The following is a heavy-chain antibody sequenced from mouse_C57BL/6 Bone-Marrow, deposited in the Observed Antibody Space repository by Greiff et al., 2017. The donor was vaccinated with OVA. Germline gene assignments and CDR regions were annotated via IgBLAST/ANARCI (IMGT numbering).Heavy chain of an antibody. J-gene: IGHJ4*01. CDR3: ARDRLYCGSSLYYAMDY. CDR2: ISSGSSTI. V-gene: IGHV5-17*01. D-gene: IGHD1-1*01. Sequence: DVKLVESGGGLVKPGGSLKLSCAASGFTFSDYGMHWVRQAPEKGLEWVAYISSGSSTIYYADTVKGRFTISRDNAKNTLFLQMTSPRSEDTAMYYCARDRLYCGSSLYYAMDYWGQGTSVTVSS. CDR1: GFTFSDYG.